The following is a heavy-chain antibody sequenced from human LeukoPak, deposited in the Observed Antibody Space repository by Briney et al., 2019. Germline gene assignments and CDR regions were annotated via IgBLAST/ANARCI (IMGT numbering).Heavy chain of an antibody. D-gene: IGHD6-6*01. CDR1: GLTFSVHE. J-gene: IGHJ4*02. V-gene: IGHV3-48*03. Sequence: GGSLRLSCAASGLTFSVHEMNWVRQAPGKGLEWLSYISDSGRTIYYADSVDGRFTISRDNAKNSLFLQMNSLRVEDTAVYFCARGSHYFDFWGQGTPVTVSS. CDR3: ARGSHYFDF. CDR2: ISDSGRTI.